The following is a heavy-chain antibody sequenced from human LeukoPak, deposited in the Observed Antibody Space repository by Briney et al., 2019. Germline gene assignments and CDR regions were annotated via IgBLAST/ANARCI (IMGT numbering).Heavy chain of an antibody. CDR3: AKNNPMIVVSFDY. V-gene: IGHV3-23*01. D-gene: IGHD3-22*01. Sequence: GXSLRLSCAASGFTFSSYAMSWVRQALGKGLEWVSAISGSGGSTYYADSVKGRFTISRDNSKNTLYLQMNSLRAEDTAVYYCAKNNPMIVVSFDYWGQGTLVTVSS. CDR2: ISGSGGST. J-gene: IGHJ4*02. CDR1: GFTFSSYA.